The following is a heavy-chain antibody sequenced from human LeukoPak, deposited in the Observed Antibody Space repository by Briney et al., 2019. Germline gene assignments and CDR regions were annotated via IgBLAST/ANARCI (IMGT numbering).Heavy chain of an antibody. CDR1: GGSISSGGYY. V-gene: IGHV4-31*03. CDR3: AREGGMLPVDY. Sequence: SETLSLTCTVSGGSISSGGYYWSWIRQHPGKGLEWIGYIYYSGSTYYNPSLKSRVTISVDTSKNQFSLKLSSVTAADTAVYYCAREGGMLPVDYWGQGTLVTVSS. D-gene: IGHD3-16*01. J-gene: IGHJ4*02. CDR2: IYYSGST.